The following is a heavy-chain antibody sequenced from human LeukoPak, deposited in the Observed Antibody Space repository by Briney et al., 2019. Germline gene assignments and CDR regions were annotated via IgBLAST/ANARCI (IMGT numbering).Heavy chain of an antibody. CDR1: GGTFSSYA. CDR2: IIPILGIA. J-gene: IGHJ4*02. V-gene: IGHV1-69*04. Sequence: SVKVSCKASGGTFSSYAISWVRQAPGQGLEWMGRIIPILGIANYAQKFQGRVTITADKSTSTAYMELGSLRSDDTAVYYCARGHCSSTSCYRGVDYWGQGTLVTVSS. CDR3: ARGHCSSTSCYRGVDY. D-gene: IGHD2-2*01.